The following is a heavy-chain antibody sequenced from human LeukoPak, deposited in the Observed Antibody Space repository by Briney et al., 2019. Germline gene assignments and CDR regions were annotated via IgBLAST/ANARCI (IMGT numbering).Heavy chain of an antibody. J-gene: IGHJ6*02. V-gene: IGHV3-21*01. CDR3: ARAPPHSSRYEIYYYGMDV. CDR2: ISSSSSYV. Sequence: GGSLRLSCAASGFTFSSYSMSWVRQAPGKGLEWVSSISSSSSYVYYADSVKGRFTISRDNAKNSLYLQMNSLRAEDTAVYYCARAPPHSSRYEIYYYGMDVWGQGTTVTVSS. D-gene: IGHD6-13*01. CDR1: GFTFSSYS.